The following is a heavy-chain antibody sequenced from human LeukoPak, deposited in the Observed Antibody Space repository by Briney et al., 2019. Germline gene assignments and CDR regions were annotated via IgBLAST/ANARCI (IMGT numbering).Heavy chain of an antibody. CDR2: IGYSGST. D-gene: IGHD4-17*01. CDR1: GGSLSSYY. J-gene: IGHJ5*02. V-gene: IGHV4-59*08. CDR3: ARKVRTTYNWFDP. Sequence: SETLSLTCTLSGGSLSSYYWRWIWHPPRKGLERSGYIGYSGSTNYTPALKSRVTISVDTSKNQFSLKLSSVTAADTAVYYCARKVRTTYNWFDPWGQGTLVTVSS.